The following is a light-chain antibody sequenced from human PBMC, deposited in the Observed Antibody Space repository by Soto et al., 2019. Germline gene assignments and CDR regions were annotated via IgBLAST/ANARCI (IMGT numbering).Light chain of an antibody. J-gene: IGKJ3*01. CDR2: AAS. CDR3: QQSYSTPFT. V-gene: IGKV1-39*01. CDR1: QSISSY. Sequence: GDRVTITCRASQSISSYLNWYQQKPGKAPKLLIYAASSLQTGVPSRFSGSGSGTDFTLTISSLQPEDFATYYCQQSYSTPFTFGPGTRVDIK.